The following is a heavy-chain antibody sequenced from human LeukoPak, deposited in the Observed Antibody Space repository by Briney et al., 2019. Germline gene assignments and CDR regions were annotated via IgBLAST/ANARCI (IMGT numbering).Heavy chain of an antibody. Sequence: GGSLRLSCAASGFTVSSNYMSWVRQAPGKGLEWVSVIYSGGSTYYADSVKGRFTISRDNAKNSLYLHMNSLRAEDTAVYFCARDKSSSSRFDSWGQGTLVTVSS. D-gene: IGHD6-13*01. J-gene: IGHJ4*02. CDR1: GFTVSSNY. CDR3: ARDKSSSSRFDS. V-gene: IGHV3-53*01. CDR2: IYSGGST.